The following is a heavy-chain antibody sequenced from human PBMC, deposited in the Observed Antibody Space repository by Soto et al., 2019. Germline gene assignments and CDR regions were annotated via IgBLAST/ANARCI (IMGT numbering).Heavy chain of an antibody. J-gene: IGHJ4*02. CDR2: ITWNSGSI. D-gene: IGHD2-15*01. CDR1: GFTFDDFA. CDR3: AKDSGGAGSGPFDY. V-gene: IGHV3-9*01. Sequence: EVQLVESGGGLVQPGRSLRLSCAASGFTFDDFAMHWVRQAPGKGLEWVSGITWNSGSIGYADSVKGRFTVSRDSAKNSLYLQMNSLRAEDTALYYCAKDSGGAGSGPFDYWGQGTLVTVSS.